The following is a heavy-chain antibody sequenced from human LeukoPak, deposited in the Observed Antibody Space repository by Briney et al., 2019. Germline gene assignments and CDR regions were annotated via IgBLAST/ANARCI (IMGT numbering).Heavy chain of an antibody. V-gene: IGHV3-13*04. CDR2: ISTAGDT. D-gene: IGHD3-16*01. Sequence: GGSLRLSCAPSGFTFSTYDMHWVRQATGKGLEWVSAISTAGDTYYPGSVKGRFTISRENAKNSLYLQMNSLRAGDTAAYYCARESMRVGDDAFDIWGQGTMVTVSS. J-gene: IGHJ3*02. CDR1: GFTFSTYD. CDR3: ARESMRVGDDAFDI.